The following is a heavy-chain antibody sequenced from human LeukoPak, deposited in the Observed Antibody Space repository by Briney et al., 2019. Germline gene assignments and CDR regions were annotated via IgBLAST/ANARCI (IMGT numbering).Heavy chain of an antibody. V-gene: IGHV3-23*01. CDR3: ATYRQVLLPFES. D-gene: IGHD2-8*02. CDR2: ISGSGGST. J-gene: IGHJ4*02. Sequence: PRGSLRLSCAASGFTFSSYAMSWVRQAPGKGLEWVSAISGSGGSTYYADSVKGRFTISRDNSKNTLYLQMNSLRAEDTAIYYCATYRQVLLPFESWGQGTLVTVSS. CDR1: GFTFSSYA.